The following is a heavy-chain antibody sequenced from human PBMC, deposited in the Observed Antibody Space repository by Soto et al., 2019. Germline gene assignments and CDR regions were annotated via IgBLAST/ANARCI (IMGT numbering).Heavy chain of an antibody. CDR3: AKARTSFTVGRYYYDSSGYYYDY. J-gene: IGHJ4*02. D-gene: IGHD3-22*01. Sequence: HPGGSLRLSCAASGFTFSSYAMSWVRQAPGKGLEWVSAISGSGGSTYYADSVKGRFTISRDNSKNTLYLQMNSLRAEDTSVYYCAKARTSFTVGRYYYDSSGYYYDYWGQGT. CDR2: ISGSGGST. V-gene: IGHV3-23*01. CDR1: GFTFSSYA.